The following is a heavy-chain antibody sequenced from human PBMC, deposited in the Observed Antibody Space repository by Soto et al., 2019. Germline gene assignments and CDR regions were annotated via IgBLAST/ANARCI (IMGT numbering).Heavy chain of an antibody. J-gene: IGHJ4*02. D-gene: IGHD1-7*01. V-gene: IGHV4-4*02. CDR1: GCSFNSNTW. Sequence: XETLSLTCAVAGCSFNSNTWWTWVRQPPGQGLEWIGEIYRTGSTNYNPSLKSRVTISLDKSENQFSLKVTSLTAADTAVYYCASRDPGTSVDYWGQGTLVTVSS. CDR2: IYRTGST. CDR3: ASRDPGTSVDY.